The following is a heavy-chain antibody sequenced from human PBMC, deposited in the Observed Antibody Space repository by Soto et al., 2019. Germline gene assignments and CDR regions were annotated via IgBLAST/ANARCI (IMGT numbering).Heavy chain of an antibody. CDR3: AKDVVVVVAAPHSDY. V-gene: IGHV3-53*01. J-gene: IGHJ4*02. Sequence: GESLKISCAASGFTVSSNYMSWVRQAPGKGLEWVSVIYSGGSTYYADSVKGRFTISRHNSKNTLYLQMNSLRAEDTAVYYCAKDVVVVVAAPHSDYWGQGTLVTVSS. CDR2: IYSGGST. CDR1: GFTVSSNY. D-gene: IGHD2-15*01.